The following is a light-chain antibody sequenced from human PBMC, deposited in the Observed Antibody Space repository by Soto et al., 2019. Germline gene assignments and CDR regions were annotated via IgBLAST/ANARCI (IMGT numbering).Light chain of an antibody. Sequence: DIVMTQSPATLSVSPGEITTLSCSASRSVTTSLAWYQQKPGQAPRLLIYGASTRATGIPARFSGSGSGTEFTLTISSLQSEDFAVYYCQQYDKWPQFNFGQGTKVDIK. J-gene: IGKJ2*01. CDR1: RSVTTS. V-gene: IGKV3-15*01. CDR2: GAS. CDR3: QQYDKWPQFN.